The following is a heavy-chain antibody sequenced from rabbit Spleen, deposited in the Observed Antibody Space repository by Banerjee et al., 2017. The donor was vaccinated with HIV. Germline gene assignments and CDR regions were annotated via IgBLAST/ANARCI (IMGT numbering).Heavy chain of an antibody. V-gene: IGHV1S40*01. CDR2: IASGSSGFT. D-gene: IGHD4-2*01. CDR1: GFSFSSSDY. CDR3: ARDVGIDVYRFSL. Sequence: QSLEESGGDLVKPGGTLTLTCTDSGFSFSSSDYLCWVRQAPGKGLEWISCIASGSSGFTYSATWAKGRFPISKTSSTTVTLQMTSLTTADTATYFCARDVGIDVYRFSLWGQGTLVTVS. J-gene: IGHJ4*01.